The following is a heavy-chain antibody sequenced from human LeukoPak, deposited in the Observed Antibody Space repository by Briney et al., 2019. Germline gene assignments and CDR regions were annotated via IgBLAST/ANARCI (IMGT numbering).Heavy chain of an antibody. D-gene: IGHD3-10*01. Sequence: ASVKVSCKASGYTFTSYGISWVRQAPGQGLEWMGWISAYNGNTNYAQKLQGRVTMTTDTSTSTAYMELRSLRSDDTAVYYCARSMVQLAVTDGFHIWGQGTTVTVSS. CDR1: GYTFTSYG. CDR2: ISAYNGNT. J-gene: IGHJ3*02. CDR3: ARSMVQLAVTDGFHI. V-gene: IGHV1-18*01.